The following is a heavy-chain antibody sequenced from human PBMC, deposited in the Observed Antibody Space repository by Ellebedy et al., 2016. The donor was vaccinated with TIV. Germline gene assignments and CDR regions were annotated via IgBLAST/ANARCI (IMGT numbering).Heavy chain of an antibody. D-gene: IGHD4/OR15-4a*01. J-gene: IGHJ6*03. CDR2: IYYSGTT. CDR3: AREVLQGEYMDV. Sequence: SETLSLXXSVSGGSVSSGDYYWSWIRQTPGKDLEWIGYIYYSGTTYYKPSLKSRVTISVDTSRNQFSLNLTSVTAADTAVYYCAREVLQGEYMDVWGKGTTVTVSS. CDR1: GGSVSSGDYY. V-gene: IGHV4-30-4*01.